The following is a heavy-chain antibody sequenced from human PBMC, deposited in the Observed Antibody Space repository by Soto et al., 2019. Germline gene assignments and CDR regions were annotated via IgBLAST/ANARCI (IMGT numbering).Heavy chain of an antibody. CDR1: GYTFTSYA. J-gene: IGHJ6*02. D-gene: IGHD3-3*01. CDR2: INAGNGNT. CDR3: ARELPYYDFWSGYYTGGEEYYYGMDV. V-gene: IGHV1-3*01. Sequence: ASVKVSCKASGYTFTSYAMHWLRQAPGQRLEWIGWINAGNGNTKYSQKFQGRVTITRDTSASTAYMELSSLRSEDTAVYYCARELPYYDFWSGYYTGGEEYYYGMDVWGQGTTVTVSS.